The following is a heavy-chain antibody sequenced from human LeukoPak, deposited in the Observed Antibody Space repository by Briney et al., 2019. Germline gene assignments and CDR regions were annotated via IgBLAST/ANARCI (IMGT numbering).Heavy chain of an antibody. CDR3: ARDLGGPTTDY. Sequence: GGSLRLSCAASGFTVSSNYMSWVRQAPGKGLEWVLVIYSGGSTYYADSVKGRFTISRDNSKNTLYLQMNSLRAEDTAVYYCARDLGGPTTDYWGQGTLVTVSS. J-gene: IGHJ4*02. CDR1: GFTVSSNY. CDR2: IYSGGST. V-gene: IGHV3-53*01. D-gene: IGHD3-10*01.